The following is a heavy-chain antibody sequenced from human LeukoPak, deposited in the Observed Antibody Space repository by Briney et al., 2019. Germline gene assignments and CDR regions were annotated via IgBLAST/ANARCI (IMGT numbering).Heavy chain of an antibody. D-gene: IGHD3-22*01. CDR3: ARDREVLRFTMIVVGSDAFDI. J-gene: IGHJ3*02. Sequence: ASVKVSCKASGYTFTSYGISWVRQAPGQGLEWMGWISAYNGNTNYAQKLQGRVTMTTDTSTSTAYMELRSLRSDDTAVYYCARDREVLRFTMIVVGSDAFDIWGQGTMVTVSS. CDR1: GYTFTSYG. CDR2: ISAYNGNT. V-gene: IGHV1-18*01.